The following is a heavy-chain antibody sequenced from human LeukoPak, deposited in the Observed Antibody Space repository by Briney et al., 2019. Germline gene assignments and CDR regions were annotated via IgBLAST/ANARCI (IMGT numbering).Heavy chain of an antibody. D-gene: IGHD1-26*01. CDR1: GFTFSSYA. CDR3: ARELWELRAFDI. J-gene: IGHJ3*02. V-gene: IGHV3-48*04. CDR2: ISSSGSNI. Sequence: GGSLRLSCAASGFTFSSYAMSWVRQAPGKGLEWISYISSSGSNIYADSVKGRFTISRDNAKNSLYLQMNSLRAEDTAVYYCARELWELRAFDIWGQGTMVTVSS.